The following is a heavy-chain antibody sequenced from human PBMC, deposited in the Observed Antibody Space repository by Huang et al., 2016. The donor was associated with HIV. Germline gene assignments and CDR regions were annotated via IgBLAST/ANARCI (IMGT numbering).Heavy chain of an antibody. V-gene: IGHV3-53*01. D-gene: IGHD3-3*01. CDR3: ATFTIFGVDKGV. J-gene: IGHJ6*02. Sequence: EVQVVESGGGLTQPGGSLRFSCVVSGLSVSGSYMTWVRQAPGKGLEWISLFDNGDDTFYADSVKGRFTISRDNSRNTVFLQMNSLRAEDTAVYYCATFTIFGVDKGVWGQGTTVTVSS. CDR2: FDNGDDT. CDR1: GLSVSGSY.